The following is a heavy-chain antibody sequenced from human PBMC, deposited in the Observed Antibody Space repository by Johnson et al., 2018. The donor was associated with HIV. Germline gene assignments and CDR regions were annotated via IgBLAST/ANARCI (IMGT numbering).Heavy chain of an antibody. CDR3: AIPYYYESSGYH. V-gene: IGHV3-64*07. D-gene: IGHD3-22*01. Sequence: VQLVESGGGLVQPGGSLRLSCAASGFTFSSYAMHWVRQAPGKGLEYVSAISNNGGSTYDADSVKGRFTISRDNSKSTLYLQMGSLRADDMAVYYCAIPYYYESSGYHWGQGTMVTVSS. CDR1: GFTFSSYA. J-gene: IGHJ3*01. CDR2: ISNNGGST.